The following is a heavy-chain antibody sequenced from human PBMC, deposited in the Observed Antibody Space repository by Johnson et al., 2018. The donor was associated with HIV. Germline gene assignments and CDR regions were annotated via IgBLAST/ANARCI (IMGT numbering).Heavy chain of an antibody. CDR2: IYSGGST. J-gene: IGHJ3*02. CDR3: ARVEGSDAFDI. V-gene: IGHV3-53*01. Sequence: VQLVESGGGLVKPGGSLRLSCAASGFTVSSNYMSWVRQAPGKGLEWVSVIYSGGSTYYADSVKGRFTISRDNSKNTLYLQMNSLRAEDTAVYYCARVEGSDAFDIWGQGTMVTVSS. CDR1: GFTVSSNY. D-gene: IGHD1-1*01.